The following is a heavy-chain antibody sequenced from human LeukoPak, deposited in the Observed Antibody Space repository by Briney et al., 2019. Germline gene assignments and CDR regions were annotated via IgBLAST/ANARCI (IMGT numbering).Heavy chain of an antibody. V-gene: IGHV3-23*01. CDR3: AREISGDTNFDY. CDR2: ISGSGGST. J-gene: IGHJ4*02. Sequence: GGSLRLSCAASRFTFSNYAMSWVRRAPGKGLEWVSAISGSGGSTYYADSVKGRFTISRDNSKNTLYLQMNSLRAEDTAVYYCAREISGDTNFDYWGQGTLVTVSS. D-gene: IGHD3-10*01. CDR1: RFTFSNYA.